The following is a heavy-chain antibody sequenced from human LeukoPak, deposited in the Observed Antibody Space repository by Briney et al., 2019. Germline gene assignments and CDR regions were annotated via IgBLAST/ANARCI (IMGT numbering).Heavy chain of an antibody. V-gene: IGHV3-30*18. CDR3: ANLKGIPSGWGAFDI. Sequence: GGSLRLSCAASGFTFSSYGMHWVRQAPGKGLEWVAVISYDGSNKYYADSVKGRFTISRDNSKNTLYLQMNSLRAEDTAVYYCANLKGIPSGWGAFDIWGQGTMVTVSS. D-gene: IGHD6-19*01. J-gene: IGHJ3*02. CDR1: GFTFSSYG. CDR2: ISYDGSNK.